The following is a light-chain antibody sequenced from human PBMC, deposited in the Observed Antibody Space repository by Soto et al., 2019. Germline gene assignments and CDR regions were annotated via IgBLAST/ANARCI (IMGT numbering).Light chain of an antibody. CDR1: QSISSN. Sequence: DIQMTQSPSSLSASVGDRVTITCRASQSISSNLNWYQQKPGKAPRLLMYAASSLQSGVPSRFSGSGSGTDFTLTISSLQTEDFATYQWQTSYSIPYTFGQGTKLEIK. CDR2: AAS. CDR3: QTSYSIPYT. J-gene: IGKJ2*01. V-gene: IGKV1-39*01.